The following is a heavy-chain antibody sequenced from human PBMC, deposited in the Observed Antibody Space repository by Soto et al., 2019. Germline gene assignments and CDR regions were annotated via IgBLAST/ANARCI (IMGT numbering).Heavy chain of an antibody. CDR2: MNDFGRT. D-gene: IGHD2-8*01. V-gene: IGHV4-59*01. CDR1: GASSSSYY. CDR3: ARSFCRDAVRCNWFDP. Sequence: QVQLQESGPGLVKSSETLSLTCTVSGASSSSYYWSWIRQPPGKGLEWIGYMNDFGRTIYNPSLKSRVTISLDTSKNQFSPKLTSVIAADTAVYYCARSFCRDAVRCNWFDPWGQGTLVTVSS. J-gene: IGHJ5*02.